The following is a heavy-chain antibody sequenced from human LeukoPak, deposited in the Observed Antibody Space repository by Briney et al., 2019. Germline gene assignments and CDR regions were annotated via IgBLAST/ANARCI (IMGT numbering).Heavy chain of an antibody. V-gene: IGHV3-48*03. Sequence: GRSLRLSCAASGFDLSTYEMNWVRQAPGKGLEWIADITISGHTKNYADSVKGRFSISRDNARTSLYLQMHSLRVEDTGVYYCARGDPHADLWGQGTLVTVSS. CDR1: GFDLSTYE. J-gene: IGHJ5*02. CDR3: ARGDPHADL. CDR2: ITISGHTK. D-gene: IGHD5-24*01.